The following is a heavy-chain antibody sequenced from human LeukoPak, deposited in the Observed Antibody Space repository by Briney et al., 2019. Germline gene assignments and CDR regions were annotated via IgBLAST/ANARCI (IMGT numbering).Heavy chain of an antibody. CDR2: IYYSGSA. D-gene: IGHD6-13*01. CDR3: ARVIAAASDSTLSSYYGVDV. Sequence: SETLSLTCTVSGGSITTTTYYWGWIRQPPGKGLDWIGNIYYSGSAHYNPSLKSRVTVSVDTSKNQFSLKLSSVTAADTAVYYCARVIAAASDSTLSSYYGVDVWGQGTTVTVSS. V-gene: IGHV4-39*07. CDR1: GGSITTTTYY. J-gene: IGHJ6*02.